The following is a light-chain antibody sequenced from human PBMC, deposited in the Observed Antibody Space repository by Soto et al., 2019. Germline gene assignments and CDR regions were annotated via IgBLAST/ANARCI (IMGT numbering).Light chain of an antibody. CDR2: DVS. Sequence: QSVLTQPASVSGSPGQSITISCTGTSTDVGGYNYVSWYQQHPGKAPKLMIYDVSNRPSGVSNRFSDSKSGNTASLTISGLQDEDEADYYCSSYTSSSVDVFGTGTKLTVL. V-gene: IGLV2-14*01. CDR3: SSYTSSSVDV. CDR1: STDVGGYNY. J-gene: IGLJ1*01.